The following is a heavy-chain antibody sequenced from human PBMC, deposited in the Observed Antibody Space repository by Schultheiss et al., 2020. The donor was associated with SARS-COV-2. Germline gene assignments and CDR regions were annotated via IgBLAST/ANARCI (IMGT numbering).Heavy chain of an antibody. CDR2: ISSSSSYI. CDR1: GFTFSSYA. D-gene: IGHD3-9*01. J-gene: IGHJ6*02. V-gene: IGHV3-21*01. Sequence: GGDRRSSCAASGFTFSSYAMSWVRQAPGKGLEWVSSISSSSSYIYYADSVKGRFTISRDNAKNSLYLQMNSLRAEDTAVYYCASLWDDILTGYFYYYYGMDVWGQGTTVTVSS. CDR3: ASLWDDILTGYFYYYYGMDV.